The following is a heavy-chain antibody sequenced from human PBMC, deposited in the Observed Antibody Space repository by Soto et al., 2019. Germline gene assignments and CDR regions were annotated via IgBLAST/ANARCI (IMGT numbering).Heavy chain of an antibody. D-gene: IGHD4-17*01. CDR2: IDWDDDK. J-gene: IGHJ6*02. CDR1: GFSLSTSGMC. Sequence: SGPTPVYPTQTLTLTCTFSGFSLSTSGMCVSWIRQPPGKALEWLALIDWDDDKYYSTSLKTRLTISKDTSKNQVVLTMTNMDPVDTATYYCARMVGPDYGDLYYYGMDVWGQGTTVTVSS. CDR3: ARMVGPDYGDLYYYGMDV. V-gene: IGHV2-70*01.